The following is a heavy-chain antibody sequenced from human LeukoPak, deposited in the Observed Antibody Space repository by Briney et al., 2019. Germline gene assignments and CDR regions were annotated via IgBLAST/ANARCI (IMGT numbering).Heavy chain of an antibody. V-gene: IGHV3-23*01. Sequence: GGSLRLSCAASGFTFSSYGMSWVRQAPGKGLEWVSAISGSGGNTYYADSVKGRFTISRDNSKNTLYLQMNSLRAEDTAVYYCAKDGSGTTYYYYMDVWGKGTTVTISS. D-gene: IGHD3-10*01. J-gene: IGHJ6*03. CDR1: GFTFSSYG. CDR2: ISGSGGNT. CDR3: AKDGSGTTYYYYMDV.